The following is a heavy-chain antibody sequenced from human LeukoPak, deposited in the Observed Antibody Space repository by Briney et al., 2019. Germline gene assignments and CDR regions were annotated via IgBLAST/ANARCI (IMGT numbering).Heavy chain of an antibody. Sequence: GGSLRLSCAASGFTFSSYAMGWVRQAPGKGLEWVSAISGSGGSTYYADSVKGRFTISRDNSKNTLYLQMNSLRAEDTAVYYCAKVQYSSGWYFDYWGQGTLVTVSS. J-gene: IGHJ4*02. D-gene: IGHD6-19*01. CDR1: GFTFSSYA. V-gene: IGHV3-23*01. CDR3: AKVQYSSGWYFDY. CDR2: ISGSGGST.